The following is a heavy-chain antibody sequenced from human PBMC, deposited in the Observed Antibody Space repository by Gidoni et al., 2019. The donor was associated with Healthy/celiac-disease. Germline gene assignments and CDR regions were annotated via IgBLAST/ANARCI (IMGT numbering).Heavy chain of an antibody. CDR3: ARWASGWDDWYFDL. V-gene: IGHV4-39*01. J-gene: IGHJ2*01. CDR1: GGSISSSSYY. CDR2: IYDRGSP. Sequence: QLQLQESGPGLVKPSETLSLTCTVSGGSISSSSYYWGWIRQPPGKGLVWIGGIYDRGSPYYNPSLKSRVTISVDTSKNQFSLKLSSVTAADTAVYYCARWASGWDDWYFDLWGRGTLVTVSS. D-gene: IGHD6-19*01.